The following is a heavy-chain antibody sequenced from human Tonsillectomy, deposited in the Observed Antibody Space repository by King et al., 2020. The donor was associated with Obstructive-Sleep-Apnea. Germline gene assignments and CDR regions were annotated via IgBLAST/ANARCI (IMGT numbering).Heavy chain of an antibody. D-gene: IGHD1-1*01. Sequence: QLVQSGGGLVQPGGSLRLSCAASGFTFSDHYMDWGRQAPGKGLEWVGRTRNKANSYTTEYAAAVKGRFTISRDDSKNSLYLQMNSLKTEDTAVYYCARGRLQPDSSDYFDYWGQGTLVTVSS. CDR1: GFTFSDHY. J-gene: IGHJ4*02. V-gene: IGHV3-72*01. CDR3: ARGRLQPDSSDYFDY. CDR2: TRNKANSYTT.